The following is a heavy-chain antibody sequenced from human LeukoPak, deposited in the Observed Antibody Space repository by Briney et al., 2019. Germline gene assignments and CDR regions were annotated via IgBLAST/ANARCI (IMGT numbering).Heavy chain of an antibody. V-gene: IGHV1-69*13. Sequence: ASVKVSCKASGGTFSSYAISWVRQAPGQGLEWMGGIIPIFGTANYAQKFQGRVTITADESTSTAYMELSSLRSEDTAVYYCAKGFSGTSSFDYWGQGTLVTVSS. CDR2: IIPIFGTA. CDR3: AKGFSGTSSFDY. J-gene: IGHJ4*02. CDR1: GGTFSSYA.